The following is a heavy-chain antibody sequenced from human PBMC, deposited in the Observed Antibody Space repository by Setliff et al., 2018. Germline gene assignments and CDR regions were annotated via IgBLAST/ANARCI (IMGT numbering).Heavy chain of an antibody. CDR1: GGSVSSTSHY. CDR2: VYYRGYT. Sequence: PSERRSLTCNVAGGSVSSTSHYWGWTRQPQGKGMEWIGSVYYRGYTYYNPSLQSRVTISVDMSKNQFSMKLTSVTAADTAVYYCARVDFTMIQGVLGLWGQGTLVTVSS. J-gene: IGHJ1*01. CDR3: ARVDFTMIQGVLGL. V-gene: IGHV4-39*07. D-gene: IGHD3-10*01.